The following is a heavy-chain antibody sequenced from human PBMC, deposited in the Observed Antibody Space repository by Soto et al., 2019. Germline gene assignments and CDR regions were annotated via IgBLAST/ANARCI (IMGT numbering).Heavy chain of an antibody. Sequence: GGSLRLSCAASGFTFSSYSMNWVRQAPGKGLEWVSYISSSSSTIYYADSVKGRFTISRDNAKTSLYLQMNSLRAEDTAVYYCARDYIYSNYVGGAFDIWGQGTMVTVSS. V-gene: IGHV3-48*01. J-gene: IGHJ3*02. CDR2: ISSSSSTI. CDR3: ARDYIYSNYVGGAFDI. CDR1: GFTFSSYS. D-gene: IGHD4-4*01.